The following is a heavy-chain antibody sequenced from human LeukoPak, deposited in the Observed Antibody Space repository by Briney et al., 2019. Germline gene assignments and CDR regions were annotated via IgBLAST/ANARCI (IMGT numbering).Heavy chain of an antibody. CDR2: IYYSGST. V-gene: IGHV4-59*01. CDR3: ASGRDSGWDIPMNN. Sequence: SETLSLTCTVSGGSISSYYWSWIRQPPGKGLEWIGYIYYSGSTNYNPSLKSRVTISVDTSKNQFSLKLSSVTAADTAMYYCASGRDSGWDIPMNNWGQGTLVTVSS. CDR1: GGSISSYY. J-gene: IGHJ4*02. D-gene: IGHD5-18*01.